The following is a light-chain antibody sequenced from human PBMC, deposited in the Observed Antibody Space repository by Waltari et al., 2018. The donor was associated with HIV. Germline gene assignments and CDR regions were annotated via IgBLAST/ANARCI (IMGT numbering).Light chain of an antibody. CDR3: DAWDNSLSGRV. J-gene: IGLJ3*02. Sequence: QSVLTQPPSASGTPGQRVTISCSGSRSNIGNNDVYWFQHLPGTAPKLLIYRNSQRASGVPDRFTGSKSGTSASLAISGLRSEDEADYYCDAWDNSLSGRVFGGGTKLTVL. CDR1: RSNIGNND. V-gene: IGLV1-47*01. CDR2: RNS.